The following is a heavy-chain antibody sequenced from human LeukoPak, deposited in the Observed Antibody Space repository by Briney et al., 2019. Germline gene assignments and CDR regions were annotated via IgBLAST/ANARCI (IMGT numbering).Heavy chain of an antibody. CDR2: IYTSGST. CDR1: GGSISSYY. D-gene: IGHD3-22*01. J-gene: IGHJ4*02. V-gene: IGHV4-4*07. CDR3: ARAGYYYDGSGYYYADY. Sequence: PSETLSLTCTVSGGSISSYYWSWIRQSAGKGLEWIGRIYTSGSTNYNPSLKSRVTMSVDTSKNQFSLKLSSVTAADTAVYYCARAGYYYDGSGYYYADYWGQGTLVTVSS.